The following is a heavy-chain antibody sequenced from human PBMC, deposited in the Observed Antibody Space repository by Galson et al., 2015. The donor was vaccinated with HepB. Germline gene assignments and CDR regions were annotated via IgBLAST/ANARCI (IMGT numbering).Heavy chain of an antibody. J-gene: IGHJ4*02. CDR2: INSGSTSI. CDR3: ARGGGSFGY. Sequence: SLRLSCAASGFSFSDSAMNWVRQAPGKGLEWVSSINSGSTSIHYADSLRGRVTISRDNTKNSLYLQMNSLQVEDTAVYYCARGGGSFGYWGQGTLVTVPS. V-gene: IGHV3-21*06. D-gene: IGHD1-26*01. CDR1: GFSFSDSA.